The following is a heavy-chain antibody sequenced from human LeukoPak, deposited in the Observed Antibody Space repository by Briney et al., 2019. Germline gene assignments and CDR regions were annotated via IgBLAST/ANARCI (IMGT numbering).Heavy chain of an antibody. CDR1: GFTFSSYA. V-gene: IGHV3-23*01. CDR3: AKSSGNYDFWSGYYPKFYFDY. J-gene: IGHJ4*02. Sequence: PGGSLRLSCAASGFTFSSYAISWVRQAPGKGLEWVSAISGSGGSTYYADSGEGRFTISRDNSKNTLYLQMNSLRAEDTAVYYCAKSSGNYDFWSGYYPKFYFDYWGQGTLVTVSS. D-gene: IGHD3-3*01. CDR2: ISGSGGST.